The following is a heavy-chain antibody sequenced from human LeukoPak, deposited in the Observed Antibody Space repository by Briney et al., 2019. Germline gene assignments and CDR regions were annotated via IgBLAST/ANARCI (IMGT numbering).Heavy chain of an antibody. CDR2: ISAGGDIT. Sequence: AGGSLRLSCAASGFTFRTFPMGWVRQAPGKGLEWVSAISAGGDITFYSDSVRGRFTISRDNSKETLYLQMNSLRAEDTAVYYCAKVSAYCSSTSCFADYWGQGTLVTVSS. J-gene: IGHJ4*02. CDR1: GFTFRTFP. D-gene: IGHD2-2*01. CDR3: AKVSAYCSSTSCFADY. V-gene: IGHV3-23*01.